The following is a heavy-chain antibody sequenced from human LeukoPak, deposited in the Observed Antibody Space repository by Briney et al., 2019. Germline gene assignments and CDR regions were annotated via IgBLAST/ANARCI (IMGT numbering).Heavy chain of an antibody. V-gene: IGHV1-2*02. J-gene: IGHJ4*02. Sequence: GASVKVSCKASGSTFTGYFIHWVRQAPGQGPEWMGWINPNSGATNYAQKFQGRVSMSRDTYISTAYMELSRLRFDDTAVYYCARVSEYYYFDYWGQGIMVSVSS. D-gene: IGHD2/OR15-2a*01. CDR2: INPNSGAT. CDR3: ARVSEYYYFDY. CDR1: GSTFTGYF.